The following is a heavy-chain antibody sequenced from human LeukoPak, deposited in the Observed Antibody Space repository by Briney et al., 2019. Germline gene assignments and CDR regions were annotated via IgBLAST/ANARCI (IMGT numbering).Heavy chain of an antibody. V-gene: IGHV3-21*04. CDR1: GFTFSSYS. CDR2: ISSSSSYI. D-gene: IGHD6-19*01. J-gene: IGHJ6*02. Sequence: GGSLRLSCAASGFTFSSYSMNWVRQAPGKGLEWVSSISSSSSYIYYADSVKGRFTISRDNAKNSLYLQMNSLRAEDTAVYYCAKGYSSYYYGMDVWGQGTTVTVSS. CDR3: AKGYSSYYYGMDV.